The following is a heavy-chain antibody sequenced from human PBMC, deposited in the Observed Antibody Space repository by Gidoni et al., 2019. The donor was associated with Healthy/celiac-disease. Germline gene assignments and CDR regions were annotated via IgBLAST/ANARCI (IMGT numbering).Heavy chain of an antibody. CDR2: INPSGVST. D-gene: IGHD5-18*01. CDR3: ARDVDTAMVPGWFDP. CDR1: GYTFTSYY. Sequence: QVQLVQSGAEVKKPGASVKVSCKASGYTFTSYYMHWVRQAPGQGLEWMGIINPSGVSTSYEQKFQGRVTMTRDTSTSTVYMELSSLRSEDTAVYYCARDVDTAMVPGWFDPWGQGTLVTVSS. J-gene: IGHJ5*02. V-gene: IGHV1-46*01.